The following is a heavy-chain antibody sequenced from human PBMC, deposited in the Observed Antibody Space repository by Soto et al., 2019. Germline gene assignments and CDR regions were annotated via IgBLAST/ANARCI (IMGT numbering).Heavy chain of an antibody. J-gene: IGHJ4*02. D-gene: IGHD3-22*01. V-gene: IGHV4-34*01. Sequence: SGTLSLTCAVYGGSFSGYYWSWIRQPPGKGLEWIGEINHSGSTNYNPSLKSRVTISVDTSKNQFSLKLSSVTAADTAVYYCAMNYYDSSGYDYWGQGTLVTVSS. CDR1: GGSFSGYY. CDR3: AMNYYDSSGYDY. CDR2: INHSGST.